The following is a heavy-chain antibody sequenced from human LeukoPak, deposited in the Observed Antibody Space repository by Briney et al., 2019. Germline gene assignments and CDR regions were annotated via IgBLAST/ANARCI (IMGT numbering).Heavy chain of an antibody. CDR1: GYTFTSNY. D-gene: IGHD6-19*01. J-gene: IGHJ4*02. CDR2: INPNSGGT. Sequence: ASVKVSCKAFGYTFTSNYMHWVRQAPGQGLGWMGWINPNSGGTNYAQKFQGRVTMTRDTSISTAYMELSRLRSDDTAVYYCARDRYSSGWYGGCFDYWGQGTLVTVSS. V-gene: IGHV1-2*02. CDR3: ARDRYSSGWYGGCFDY.